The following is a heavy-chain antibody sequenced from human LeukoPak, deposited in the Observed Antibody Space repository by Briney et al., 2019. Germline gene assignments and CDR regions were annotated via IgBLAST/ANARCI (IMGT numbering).Heavy chain of an antibody. D-gene: IGHD6-19*01. Sequence: PGGSLRLSCAASGFTFSSYAMHWVRQAPGKGLEWVAVISYDGSNKYYADSVKGRFTISRDNSKNTLCLQMNSLRAEDTAVYYCARGPYSSGWYTHPGAFDIWGQGTMVTVSS. V-gene: IGHV3-30-3*01. CDR2: ISYDGSNK. J-gene: IGHJ3*02. CDR3: ARGPYSSGWYTHPGAFDI. CDR1: GFTFSSYA.